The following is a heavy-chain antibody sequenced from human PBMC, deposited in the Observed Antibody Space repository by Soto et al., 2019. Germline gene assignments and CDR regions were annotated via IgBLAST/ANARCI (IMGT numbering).Heavy chain of an antibody. CDR3: ARAPARGELTTYYFDY. CDR1: GDSVSSNSAA. J-gene: IGHJ4*02. CDR2: TYYRSKWYN. D-gene: IGHD1-26*01. V-gene: IGHV6-1*01. Sequence: KQSQTLSLTCAISGDSVSSNSAAWNWIRQSPSRGLEWLGRTYYRSKWYNDYAVSVKSRITINPDTSKNQFSLQLNSVTPEDTAVYYCARAPARGELTTYYFDYWGQGTLVTVSS.